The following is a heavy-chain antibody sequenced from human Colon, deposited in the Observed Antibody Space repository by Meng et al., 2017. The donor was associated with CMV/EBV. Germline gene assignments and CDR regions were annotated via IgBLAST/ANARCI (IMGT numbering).Heavy chain of an antibody. CDR3: AKGSLEWLYYGMDV. CDR1: GFTFSNHA. Sequence: GESLKISYAGSGFTFSNHAMSWVRQAPGKGLEWVSVIYAGGRSTYFADSVKGRFIISRDDSKNTLYMEMNSLRAEDTAVYYCAKGSLEWLYYGMDVWGQGTTVTVSS. J-gene: IGHJ6*02. CDR2: IYAGGRST. D-gene: IGHD3-3*01. V-gene: IGHV3-23*03.